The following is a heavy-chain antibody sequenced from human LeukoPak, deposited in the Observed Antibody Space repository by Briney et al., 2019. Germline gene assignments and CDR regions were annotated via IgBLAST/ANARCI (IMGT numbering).Heavy chain of an antibody. CDR2: IYHSGNT. J-gene: IGHJ6*03. Sequence: SETLSLTCTVSGYSISSVYYWAWIRQPPGKGLEWIGSIYHSGNTYYNPSLKSRVTISVDTSKNHFSLKLSSVTASDTAVYYCARDPTWENYMDVWGKGTTVTVSS. V-gene: IGHV4-38-2*02. CDR3: ARDPTWENYMDV. CDR1: GYSISSVYY. D-gene: IGHD1-26*01.